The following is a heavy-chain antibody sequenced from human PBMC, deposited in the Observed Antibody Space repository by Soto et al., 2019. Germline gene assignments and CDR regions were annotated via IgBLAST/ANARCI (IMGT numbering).Heavy chain of an antibody. CDR3: ARAALYYDILTGYNNWFDP. CDR1: GGSISSSNW. V-gene: IGHV4-4*02. D-gene: IGHD3-9*01. J-gene: IGHJ5*02. Sequence: SETLSLTCAVSGGSISSSNWWSWVRQPPGKGLEWIGEIYHSGSTNYNPSLKSRVTISVDKSKNQFSLKLSSVAAADTAVYYCARAALYYDILTGYNNWFDPWGQGTLVTVSS. CDR2: IYHSGST.